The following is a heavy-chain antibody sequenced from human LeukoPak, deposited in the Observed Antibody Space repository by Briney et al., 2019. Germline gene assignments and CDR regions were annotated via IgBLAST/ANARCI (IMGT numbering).Heavy chain of an antibody. V-gene: IGHV3-74*01. CDR1: GFTFSNYW. J-gene: IGHJ6*02. Sequence: AGGSLRLSCVASGFTFSNYWMLWVRQAPGKGLMWVSLISTDGKSTRYAESVKGRSTISRDNAKNALYLQMDILRVEDTALYFCVRDYQFIQEVWGQGITVTVSS. CDR3: VRDYQFIQEV. D-gene: IGHD2-2*01. CDR2: ISTDGKST.